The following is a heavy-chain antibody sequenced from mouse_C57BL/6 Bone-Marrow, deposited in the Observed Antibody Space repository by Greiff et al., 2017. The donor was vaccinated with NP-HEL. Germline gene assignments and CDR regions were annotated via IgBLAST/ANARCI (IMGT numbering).Heavy chain of an antibody. D-gene: IGHD2-1*01. CDR3: ARDYGNYYWYFDV. CDR2: INPYNGGT. J-gene: IGHJ1*03. CDR1: GYTFTDYY. V-gene: IGHV1-19*01. Sequence: VQLQQSGPVLVKPGASVKMSCKASGYTFTDYYMNWVKQSHGKSLEWIGVINPYNGGTSYNQKFKGKATLTVYKSSSTAYMELNSLTSEDSAVYYCARDYGNYYWYFDVWGTGTTVTVSS.